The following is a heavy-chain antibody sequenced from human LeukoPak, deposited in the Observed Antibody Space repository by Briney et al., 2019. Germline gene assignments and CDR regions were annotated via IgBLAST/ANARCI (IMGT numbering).Heavy chain of an antibody. Sequence: ASVKLSCKASGYTFTGYYMHWVRQAPGQGLEWMGFINPNSSGTNYAQKFQGWVTMTRDTSTSTAHMELSRLRSDDTAVYYCARDRRIAAAGGYYYGMDVWGKGTTVTVSS. V-gene: IGHV1-2*04. CDR1: GYTFTGYY. CDR3: ARDRRIAAAGGYYYGMDV. D-gene: IGHD6-13*01. CDR2: INPNSSGT. J-gene: IGHJ6*04.